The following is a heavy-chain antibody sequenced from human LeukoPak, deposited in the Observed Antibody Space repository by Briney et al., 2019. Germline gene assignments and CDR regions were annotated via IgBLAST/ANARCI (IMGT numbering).Heavy chain of an antibody. D-gene: IGHD4-17*01. CDR3: ARVTYGDSRMYYFDY. V-gene: IGHV1-24*01. CDR1: GYTLTELS. Sequence: ASVKVSCKVSGYTLTELSMHWVRQAPGKGLEWMGGFDPEDGETTYAQKFQGRVTMTEDTSTDTAYMELSSLRSEDTAVYYCARVTYGDSRMYYFDYWGQGTLVTVSS. CDR2: FDPEDGET. J-gene: IGHJ4*02.